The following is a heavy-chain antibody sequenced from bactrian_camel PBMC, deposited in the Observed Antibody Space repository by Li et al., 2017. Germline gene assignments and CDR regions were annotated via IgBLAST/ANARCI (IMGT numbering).Heavy chain of an antibody. V-gene: IGHV3S54*01. Sequence: VQLVESGGGSVQPGGSLRLSCAVSGNTESIHCMGWFRHAPGKERDGRLGVAAINTGGGSIYYADSVKGRFTIASDNAENTVHLQMNNLKPEDTAVYFCVSYSLTYWGQGTQVTVS. D-gene: IGHD3*01. J-gene: IGHJ4*01. CDR1: GNTESIHC. CDR2: INTGGGSI. CDR3: VSYSLTY.